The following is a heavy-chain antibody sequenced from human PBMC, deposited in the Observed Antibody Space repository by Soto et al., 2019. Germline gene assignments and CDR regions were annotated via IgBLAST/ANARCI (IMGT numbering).Heavy chain of an antibody. J-gene: IGHJ4*02. CDR3: TRDGTATAGYYFDY. D-gene: IGHD6-13*01. CDR2: INPSGGST. V-gene: IGHV1-46*03. CDR1: GYTFTSYS. Sequence: ASVKVSCKASGYTFTSYSMHWVRQAPGQGLEWMGIINPSGGSTSYAQKVQGRVTMTRDTSTSTVYMELSSMRSEDTAMYYCTRDGTATAGYYFDYWGQGTLVTVSS.